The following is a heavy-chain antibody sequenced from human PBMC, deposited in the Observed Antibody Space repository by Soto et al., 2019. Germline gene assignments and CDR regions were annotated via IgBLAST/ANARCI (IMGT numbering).Heavy chain of an antibody. D-gene: IGHD3-3*01. CDR3: ARDRSLDLWSGSWFDP. V-gene: IGHV4-31*03. J-gene: IGHJ5*02. CDR2: IFYTGST. Sequence: QVQLQESGPGLVKPSQTLSLTCTVSGGSINSSDYYWTWIRQHPEKGLEWIGYIFYTGSTYYNPSLRSRATTSVDPSNNQFSLRLTSVTAADTAVYYCARDRSLDLWSGSWFDPWGQGTLVTVSS. CDR1: GGSINSSDYY.